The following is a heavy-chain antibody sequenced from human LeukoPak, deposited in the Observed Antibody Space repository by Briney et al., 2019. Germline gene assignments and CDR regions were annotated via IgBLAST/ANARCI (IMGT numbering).Heavy chain of an antibody. V-gene: IGHV1-2*02. CDR3: ARSYSSGWYWILGH. D-gene: IGHD6-19*01. CDR2: INPNSGGT. CDR1: GYTFTGYY. Sequence: ASVKVSCKASGYTFTGYYMHWVRQAPGQGLEWMGWINPNSGGTNYAQKFQGRVTMTRDTSISTAYMELSSLRSEDTAVYYCARSYSSGWYWILGHWGQGTLVTVSS. J-gene: IGHJ4*02.